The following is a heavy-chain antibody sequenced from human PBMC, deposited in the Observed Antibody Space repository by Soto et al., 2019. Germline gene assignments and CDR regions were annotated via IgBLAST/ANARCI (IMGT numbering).Heavy chain of an antibody. CDR3: AREVERGYSYGYLEY. Sequence: QVQLVQSGAEVKKPGASVKVSCKASGYTFTSYYMHWVRQAPGQGLEWMGIVNPSSGSTSYAQKFQGRVTVTRDTSTSTVYMGLSSLRSEDTAVYYCAREVERGYSYGYLEYWGQGTLVTVSS. CDR1: GYTFTSYY. J-gene: IGHJ4*02. D-gene: IGHD5-18*01. V-gene: IGHV1-46*01. CDR2: VNPSSGST.